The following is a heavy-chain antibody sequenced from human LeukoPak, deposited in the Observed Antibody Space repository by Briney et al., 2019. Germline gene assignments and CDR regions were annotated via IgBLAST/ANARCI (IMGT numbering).Heavy chain of an antibody. CDR1: GGSIISTNYY. Sequence: SETLSLTCSVSGGSIISTNYYWGWIRQPPGKGLEWIGSMYQSGSGSSYYNPSLKSRVTISGDTSKNHFFLRLSSVTAADTAVYYCASTLRFLPYRRFDYWGQGTLVTVPS. J-gene: IGHJ4*02. D-gene: IGHD3-3*01. CDR3: ASTLRFLPYRRFDY. CDR2: MYQSGSGSS. V-gene: IGHV4-39*02.